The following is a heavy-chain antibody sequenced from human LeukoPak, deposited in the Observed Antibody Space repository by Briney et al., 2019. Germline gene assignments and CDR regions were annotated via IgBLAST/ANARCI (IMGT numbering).Heavy chain of an antibody. V-gene: IGHV1-8*01. CDR2: MNPNSGNT. D-gene: IGHD6-19*01. J-gene: IGHJ4*02. Sequence: ASVKVSCKASGYTFTSCDINWVRQATGQGLEWMGWMNPNSGNTGYGQSFQGRITMTRDISIGTAYMELSNLTSEDTAIYCCTRGSSGRRDNWGQGTRVTVSA. CDR3: TRGSSGRRDN. CDR1: GYTFTSCD.